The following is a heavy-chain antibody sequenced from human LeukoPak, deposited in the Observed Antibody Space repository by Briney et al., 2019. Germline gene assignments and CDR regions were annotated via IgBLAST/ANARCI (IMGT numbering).Heavy chain of an antibody. Sequence: ETLSLTCAVYGGSFSGYYWSWVRQAPGKGLEWVSVIYSDGSTYHADSVKGRFTISRDNAKNSLYLQMNSLRAEDTAVYYCARDTDYIVVVTATTALDYWGQGTLVTVSS. CDR1: GGSFSGYY. D-gene: IGHD2-21*02. CDR2: IYSDGST. J-gene: IGHJ4*02. V-gene: IGHV3-53*01. CDR3: ARDTDYIVVVTATTALDY.